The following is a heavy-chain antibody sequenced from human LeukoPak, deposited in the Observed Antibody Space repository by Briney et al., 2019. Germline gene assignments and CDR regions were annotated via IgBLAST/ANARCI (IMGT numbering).Heavy chain of an antibody. J-gene: IGHJ6*03. CDR2: INAYNRNT. CDR3: ARWGLVAPGTYYYYYMDV. D-gene: IGHD2-2*01. CDR1: GYTFTIYG. V-gene: IGHV1-18*01. Sequence: GASVKVSCKTSGYTFTIYGISWVRQAPGQGLEWMGWINAYNRNTHYAQKFQARVTMSTDSSTSTAYMELGSLRSDDTAVYYCARWGLVAPGTYYYYYMDVWGQGTTVTVSS.